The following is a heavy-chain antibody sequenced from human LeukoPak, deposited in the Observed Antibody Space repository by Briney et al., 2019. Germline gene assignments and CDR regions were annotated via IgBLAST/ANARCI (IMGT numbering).Heavy chain of an antibody. D-gene: IGHD2-15*01. CDR3: AKDYIRVFDY. J-gene: IGHJ4*02. CDR1: GFTFSSYG. V-gene: IGHV3-30*18. Sequence: GGSLRLSCAASGFTFSSYGMHWVRQAPGKGLEWVVVISYDGSNKYYADSVKGRFTISRDNSKNTLYLQMNSLRAEDTAVYYCAKDYIRVFDYWGQGTLVTVSS. CDR2: ISYDGSNK.